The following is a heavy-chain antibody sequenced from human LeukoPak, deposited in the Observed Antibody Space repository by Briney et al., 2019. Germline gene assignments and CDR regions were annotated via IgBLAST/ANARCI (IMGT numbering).Heavy chain of an antibody. D-gene: IGHD2-21*01. Sequence: SETRSLTCTVSGYSISSGYYWGWIRQPPGKGLEWIGSIYYTGSTYYNPSLKSRVTISVDTSKNQFSLKLSSVTAADTAVYYCARGRALFDWGQGTLVTVSS. CDR2: IYYTGST. J-gene: IGHJ4*02. CDR3: ARGRALFD. CDR1: GYSISSGYY. V-gene: IGHV4-38-2*02.